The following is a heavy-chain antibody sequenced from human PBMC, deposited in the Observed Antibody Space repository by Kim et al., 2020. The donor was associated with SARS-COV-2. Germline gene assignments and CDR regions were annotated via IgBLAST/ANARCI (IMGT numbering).Heavy chain of an antibody. CDR3: AKRYGYFDY. J-gene: IGHJ4*02. CDR2: ITGSGGYT. CDR1: GFTFFNYD. V-gene: IGHV3-23*01. Sequence: GGSLRLSCAASGFTFFNYDMSWVRQAPGEGLEWISSITGSGGYTYYADSVKGRFSVSRDNSKNTLYLQMNSLRAEDTAVYYCAKRYGYFDYWGQGTLVTVSS. D-gene: IGHD3-16*01.